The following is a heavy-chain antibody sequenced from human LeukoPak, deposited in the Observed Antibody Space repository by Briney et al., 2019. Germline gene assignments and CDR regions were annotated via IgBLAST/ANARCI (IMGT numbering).Heavy chain of an antibody. CDR2: IIPILGIA. CDR3: ARDRGSFTAMVDY. D-gene: IGHD5-18*01. V-gene: IGHV1-69*04. J-gene: IGHJ4*02. CDR1: GGTFSSYA. Sequence: SVKVSCKASGGTFSSYAISWVRQAPGQGLEWMGRIIPILGIANYAQKFQGRVTITADKSTGTAYMELSSLRSEDTAVYYCARDRGSFTAMVDYWGQGTLVTVSS.